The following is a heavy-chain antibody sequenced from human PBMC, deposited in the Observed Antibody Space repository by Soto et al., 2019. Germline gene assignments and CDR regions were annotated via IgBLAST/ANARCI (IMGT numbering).Heavy chain of an antibody. Sequence: PGGSLRLSCAASGFTFSSYAMHWVRQAPGKGLEWVAVISYDGSNKYYADSVKGRFTISRDNSKNTLYLQMNSLRAEDTAVYYCARGEGRSGWYDGYYYYGMDVWGQGTTVTVSS. CDR3: ARGEGRSGWYDGYYYYGMDV. V-gene: IGHV3-30-3*01. J-gene: IGHJ6*02. CDR1: GFTFSSYA. D-gene: IGHD6-19*01. CDR2: ISYDGSNK.